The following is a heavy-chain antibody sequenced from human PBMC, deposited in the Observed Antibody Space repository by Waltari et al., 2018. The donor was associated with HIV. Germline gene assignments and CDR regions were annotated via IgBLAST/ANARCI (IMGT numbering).Heavy chain of an antibody. V-gene: IGHV3-21*02. Sequence: DVRLVESGGGLVKPGGSLRLSCVGSGFTFSDYTMNWVRQAPGRGLEWVSTITSSGNYIYYADSIKGRFTISRDNAEKSLYLQMNDLRVEDKALYYCARAAVTTWGNYFDFWGQGALVTVSS. CDR1: GFTFSDYT. CDR2: ITSSGNYI. J-gene: IGHJ4*02. CDR3: ARAAVTTWGNYFDF. D-gene: IGHD4-17*01.